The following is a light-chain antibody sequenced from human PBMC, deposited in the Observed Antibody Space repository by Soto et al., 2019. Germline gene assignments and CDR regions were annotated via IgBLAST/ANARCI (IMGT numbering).Light chain of an antibody. CDR2: GAS. V-gene: IGKV3-15*01. CDR3: QQYNNWPPRSFT. Sequence: EIVMTQSPATLSVSPGERATLSCRASQSVSSNLAWYQQKPGQAPRLLIYGASTRATGIPARFSGSGSGTEFTLTISSLQSEDFAVYYCQQYNNWPPRSFTFGTGTKVDIK. J-gene: IGKJ3*01. CDR1: QSVSSN.